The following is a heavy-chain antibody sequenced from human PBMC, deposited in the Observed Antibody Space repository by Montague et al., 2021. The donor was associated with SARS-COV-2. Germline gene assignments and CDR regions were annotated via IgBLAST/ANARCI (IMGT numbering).Heavy chain of an antibody. Sequence: TLSLTCTVSGGSIRGDCYYWIWIRQPAGKGLEWIGRYYSSGNTNYNPSLKSRVTVSVATSKNQFSLTLISVTAADTAEYYCARDYGDYSYYYGLDVWGQGTTVTVSS. D-gene: IGHD4-17*01. CDR2: YYSSGNT. CDR3: ARDYGDYSYYYGLDV. CDR1: GGSIRGDCYY. V-gene: IGHV4-61*02. J-gene: IGHJ6*02.